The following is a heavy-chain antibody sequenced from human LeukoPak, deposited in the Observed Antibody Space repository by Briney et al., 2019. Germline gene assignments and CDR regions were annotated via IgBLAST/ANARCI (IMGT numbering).Heavy chain of an antibody. D-gene: IGHD5-12*01. CDR1: GGSFSGYY. Sequence: SETLSLTCAVYGGSFSGYYWSWIRQPPGKGLEWIGSIYYSGSTYYNPSLKSRVTISVDTSKNQFSLKLSSVTAADTAVYYCARPRGYSGYDSSYGMDVWGQGTTVTVSS. CDR3: ARPRGYSGYDSSYGMDV. J-gene: IGHJ6*02. V-gene: IGHV4-34*01. CDR2: IYYSGST.